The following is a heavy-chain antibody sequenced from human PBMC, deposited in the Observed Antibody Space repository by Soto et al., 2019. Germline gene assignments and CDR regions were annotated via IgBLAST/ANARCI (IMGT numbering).Heavy chain of an antibody. CDR2: IIPILGIA. V-gene: IGHV1-69*02. J-gene: IGHJ5*02. CDR1: GGTFSSYT. D-gene: IGHD2-15*01. CDR3: ARCPPVVVAAGGNCFDP. Sequence: SVKVSCKASGGTFSSYTISWVRQAPGQGLEWMGRIIPILGIANYAQKFQGRVTITADKSTSTAYMELSSLRSEDTAVYYCARCPPVVVAAGGNCFDPWGPGTLVTVSS.